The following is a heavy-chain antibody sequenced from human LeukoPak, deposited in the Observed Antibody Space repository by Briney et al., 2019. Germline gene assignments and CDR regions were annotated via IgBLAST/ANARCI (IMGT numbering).Heavy chain of an antibody. CDR3: ADTPGFYYDSSGYYSGY. CDR2: IYSGGST. J-gene: IGHJ4*02. D-gene: IGHD3-22*01. CDR1: GFTVSSNY. V-gene: IGHV3-53*01. Sequence: GGSLRLSCAASGFTVSSNYMSWVRQAPGKGLERVSVIYSGGSTYYADSVKGRFTISRDNSKNTLYLQMNSLRAEDTAVYYCADTPGFYYDSSGYYSGYWGQGTLVTVSS.